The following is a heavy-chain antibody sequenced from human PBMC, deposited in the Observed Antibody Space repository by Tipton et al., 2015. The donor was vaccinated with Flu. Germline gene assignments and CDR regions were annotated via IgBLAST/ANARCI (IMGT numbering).Heavy chain of an antibody. CDR1: GFTFSTYA. CDR3: TMALRPVAPTGMDV. J-gene: IGHJ6*02. D-gene: IGHD6-19*01. CDR2: ISHSASNE. Sequence: SLRLSCTASGFTFSTYAMHWVRQAPGKGLEWVAVISHSASNEFYADSVKGRFTISRDNSKNTLHLHMTSLRPDDSAVYYCTMALRPVAPTGMDVWGQGTTVIVSS. V-gene: IGHV3-30*03.